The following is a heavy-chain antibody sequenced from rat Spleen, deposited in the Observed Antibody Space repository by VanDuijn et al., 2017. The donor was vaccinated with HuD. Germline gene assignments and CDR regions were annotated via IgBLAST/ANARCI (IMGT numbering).Heavy chain of an antibody. D-gene: IGHD1-12*02. J-gene: IGHJ4*01. CDR3: ATDGYYDGTYYSVYVMDA. CDR1: GFTFSDYY. CDR2: ISPSGTIS. V-gene: IGHV5-20*01. Sequence: EVQLVESDGGLVQPGRSLKLSCAASGFTFSDYYMAWVRQAPTKGLEWVASISPSGTISHYRDSVKGRFTISRDNAKSSLYLQMDSLRSEDTATYYCATDGYYDGTYYSVYVMDAWGQGASVTVSS.